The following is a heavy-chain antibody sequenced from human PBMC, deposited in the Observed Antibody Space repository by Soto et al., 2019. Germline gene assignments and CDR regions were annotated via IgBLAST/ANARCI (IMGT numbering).Heavy chain of an antibody. CDR2: IDPSDSYT. D-gene: IGHD4-17*01. V-gene: IGHV5-10-1*01. J-gene: IGHJ4*02. Sequence: GESLKISCKGSGYSFTSYWISWVRQMPGKGLEWMGRIDPSDSYTNYSPSFQGHVTISADKSISTAYLQWSSLKASDTAMYYCARHPTGDTPYDYWGQGTLVTVSS. CDR1: GYSFTSYW. CDR3: ARHPTGDTPYDY.